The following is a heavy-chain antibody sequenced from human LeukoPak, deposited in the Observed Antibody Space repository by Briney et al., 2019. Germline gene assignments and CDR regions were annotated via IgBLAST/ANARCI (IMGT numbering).Heavy chain of an antibody. J-gene: IGHJ2*01. Sequence: GGSLRLSCAASGFTFNIYWMSWVRQAPGEGLEWGANIKQDGSEKYYVDSVKGRFTISRANAKNSLYLQMNSLRAEETAVYYCARGGSGFERYFDLWGRGTLVTVSS. CDR1: GFTFNIYW. CDR3: ARGGSGFERYFDL. CDR2: IKQDGSEK. V-gene: IGHV3-7*05. D-gene: IGHD6-19*01.